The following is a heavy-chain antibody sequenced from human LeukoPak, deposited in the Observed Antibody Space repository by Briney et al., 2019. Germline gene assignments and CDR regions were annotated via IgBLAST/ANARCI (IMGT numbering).Heavy chain of an antibody. J-gene: IGHJ5*02. V-gene: IGHV4-59*08. CDR2: MSYSGST. Sequence: SETLSLTCPVSGDSITSYYWSWIRPPTGKGLEWSGSMSYSGSTNYNPSLKSRVTMSVDTTKNQFSLRLNSVTAADTAVYYCARRRAEGGSNGHYNWFDPWGQGTLVTVSS. CDR3: ARRRAEGGSNGHYNWFDP. CDR1: GDSITSYY. D-gene: IGHD6-13*01.